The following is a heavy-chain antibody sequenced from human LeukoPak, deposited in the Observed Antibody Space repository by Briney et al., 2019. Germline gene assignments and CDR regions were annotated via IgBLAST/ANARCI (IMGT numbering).Heavy chain of an antibody. D-gene: IGHD6-13*01. J-gene: IGHJ4*02. CDR2: INTNTGNP. Sequence: GASVKVSCKASGYTFTSYGISWVRQAPGQGLEWMGWINTNTGNPTYAQGFTGRFVFSLDTSVSTAYLQISSLKAEDTAVYYCARDDLSSSSWPPFDYWGQGTLVTVSS. CDR1: GYTFTSYG. CDR3: ARDDLSSSSWPPFDY. V-gene: IGHV7-4-1*02.